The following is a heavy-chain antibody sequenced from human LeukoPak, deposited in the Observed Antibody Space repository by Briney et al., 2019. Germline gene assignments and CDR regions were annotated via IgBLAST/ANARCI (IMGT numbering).Heavy chain of an antibody. CDR2: ISYDGSNK. D-gene: IGHD6-13*01. V-gene: IGHV3-30*04. CDR3: ARWAPYSSSWYSDY. CDR1: GFTFSSYA. J-gene: IGHJ4*02. Sequence: GGSLRLSCAASGFTFSSYAMHWVRQAPGKGLEWVAVISYDGSNKYYADSVKGRFTISRDNSKSTLYLQMNSLRAEDTAVYYCARWAPYSSSWYSDYWGQGTLVTVSS.